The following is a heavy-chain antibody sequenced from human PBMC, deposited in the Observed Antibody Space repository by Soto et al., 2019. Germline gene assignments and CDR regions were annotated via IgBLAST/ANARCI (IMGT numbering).Heavy chain of an antibody. V-gene: IGHV4-59*01. CDR3: ARDILTGRMGMDV. Sequence: SETLSLTCTVSGGFIISDYWIWIRQPPGQGLEWIGYIYYSGSTNYNPSLRSRITISLDTSKKQFSLKLSSVTAADTAVYYCARDILTGRMGMDVWGQGTTVTVSS. J-gene: IGHJ6*02. CDR1: GGFIISDY. CDR2: IYYSGST. D-gene: IGHD3-9*01.